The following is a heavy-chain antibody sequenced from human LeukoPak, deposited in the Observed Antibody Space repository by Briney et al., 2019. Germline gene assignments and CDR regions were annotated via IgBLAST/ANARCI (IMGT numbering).Heavy chain of an antibody. CDR3: ARKKPVDVALDT. CDR2: IDWDDDK. D-gene: IGHD5-12*01. V-gene: IGHV2-70*11. CDR1: GFSLTTSGMC. Sequence: SGPALVEPTQTLTLTCTFSGFSLTTSGMCVSWIRQPPGKALEWLARIDWDDDKYYSTSLKTRLTISKDTSKNQVVLRMTNIDPVITATYFSARKKPVDVALDTWGEGTLVTVSS. J-gene: IGHJ5*02.